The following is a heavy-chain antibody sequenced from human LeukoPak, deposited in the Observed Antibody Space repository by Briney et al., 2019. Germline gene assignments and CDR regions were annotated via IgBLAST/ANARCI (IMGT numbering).Heavy chain of an antibody. D-gene: IGHD1-26*01. V-gene: IGHV4-61*02. Sequence: SQTLSLTCTVSGGSISGGSYYWSWIRQPAGKGLEWIGRIYTSGSTNYNPSLKSRVTISVDTSKSQFSLRLSSVTAADTAVYYCARAQWELSGGLLDYWGQGILATVSS. CDR3: ARAQWELSGGLLDY. J-gene: IGHJ4*02. CDR2: IYTSGST. CDR1: GGSISGGSYY.